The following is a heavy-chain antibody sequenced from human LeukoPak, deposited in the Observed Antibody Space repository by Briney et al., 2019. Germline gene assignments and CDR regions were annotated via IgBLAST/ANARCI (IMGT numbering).Heavy chain of an antibody. J-gene: IGHJ4*02. Sequence: GGSLRLSCAASGFTFDDYAMHWVRQAPGKGLEWVSGVSWNSGSIGYADSVKGRFTISRDNAKNSLYLQMNSLRAEDTALYYCAKVHNLIAAAEGYFDYWGQGTLVTVSS. CDR1: GFTFDDYA. D-gene: IGHD6-13*01. CDR2: VSWNSGSI. V-gene: IGHV3-9*01. CDR3: AKVHNLIAAAEGYFDY.